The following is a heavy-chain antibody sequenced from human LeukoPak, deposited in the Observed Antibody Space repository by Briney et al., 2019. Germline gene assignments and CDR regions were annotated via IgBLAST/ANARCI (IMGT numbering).Heavy chain of an antibody. CDR3: AKSGTVWFGDN. J-gene: IGHJ4*02. CDR2: ISSSGSTI. V-gene: IGHV3-48*04. CDR1: GFTFSSYA. Sequence: GGSLRLSCAASGFTFSSYAMSWVRQAPGKGLEWVSYISSSGSTIYYADSVKGRFTISRDNAKNSLYLQMNSLRAEDTAVYYCAKSGTVWFGDNWGQGTLVTVSS. D-gene: IGHD3-10*01.